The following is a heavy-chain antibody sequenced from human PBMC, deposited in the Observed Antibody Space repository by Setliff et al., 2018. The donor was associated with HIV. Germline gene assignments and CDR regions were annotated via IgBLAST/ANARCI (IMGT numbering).Heavy chain of an antibody. Sequence: ASVKVSCKTSGYAFTDYSIHWVRQAPGQGLEWVGRINPDSRGTNYAQTFQGRVTMTRDTSVGTAYMELGRLKSDDTAVFYCARGVKGIATTGKYYFDYWGQGTLVTVS. CDR3: ARGVKGIATTGKYYFDY. V-gene: IGHV1-2*06. D-gene: IGHD6-13*01. CDR1: GYAFTDYS. CDR2: INPDSRGT. J-gene: IGHJ4*02.